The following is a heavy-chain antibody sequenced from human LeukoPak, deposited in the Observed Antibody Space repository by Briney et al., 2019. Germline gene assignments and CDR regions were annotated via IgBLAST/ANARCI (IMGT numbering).Heavy chain of an antibody. J-gene: IGHJ4*02. Sequence: GGSLRLSCAASGFTFNNYWMTWVRQAPGKGLEWVANIKQDGSKKSYVDSVKGRFTISRDNAKNSLYLQTNSLRAEDTAIYYCTRVGYIDEGIDYWGQGTLVTVSS. CDR2: IKQDGSKK. D-gene: IGHD5-24*01. V-gene: IGHV3-7*04. CDR3: TRVGYIDEGIDY. CDR1: GFTFNNYW.